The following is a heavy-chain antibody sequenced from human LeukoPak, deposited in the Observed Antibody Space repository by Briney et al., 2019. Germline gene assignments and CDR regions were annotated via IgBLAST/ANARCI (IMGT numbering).Heavy chain of an antibody. CDR1: GGSISSSNW. Sequence: SETLSLTCAVSGGSISSSNWWSWVRQPPGKGLEWIGEIYHSGSTNYNPSLKSRVAISVDKSKNQFSLKLTSVTPSDTAVYFCARGDWSDSQRFDPWGQGILVTVSS. CDR3: ARGDWSDSQRFDP. CDR2: IYHSGST. D-gene: IGHD3-22*01. J-gene: IGHJ5*02. V-gene: IGHV4-4*02.